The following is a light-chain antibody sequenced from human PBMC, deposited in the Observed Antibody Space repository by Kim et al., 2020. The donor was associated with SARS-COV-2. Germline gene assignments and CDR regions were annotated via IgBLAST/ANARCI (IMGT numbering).Light chain of an antibody. CDR3: NSRDSNSNLLF. Sequence: SSELTQDPAVSVALGQTVRITCQGDSLRSYYATWYQQKPGQAPVLVIYGKNNRPSGIPDRFSGSSSCNTTSLTITGTQAGDEADYYCNSRDSNSNLLFFG. V-gene: IGLV3-19*01. CDR1: SLRSYY. J-gene: IGLJ1*01. CDR2: GKN.